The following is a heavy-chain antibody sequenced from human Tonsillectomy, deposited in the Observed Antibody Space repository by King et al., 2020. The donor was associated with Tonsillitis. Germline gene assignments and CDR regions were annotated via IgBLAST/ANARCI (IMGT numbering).Heavy chain of an antibody. CDR2: IFYAGTT. J-gene: IGHJ4*02. CDR3: ARQEATYWPTHFDN. CDR1: GGPITKSIYY. D-gene: IGHD2-8*02. Sequence: LQLQESGPGLVKPSETLSLTCTVSGGPITKSIYYWGWIRQPPGKGLEWIGSIFYAGTTYDNPSLESRLTMSVDTSKNQFSLKLKSVTAADTAVYYCARQEATYWPTHFDNWGQGILVTVSS. V-gene: IGHV4-39*01.